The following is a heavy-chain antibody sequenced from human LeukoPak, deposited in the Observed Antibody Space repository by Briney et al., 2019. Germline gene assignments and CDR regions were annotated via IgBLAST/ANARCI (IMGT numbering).Heavy chain of an antibody. Sequence: SGGSLRLSCAASGFSISDYYMTWVRQAPGKGLEWVSTIERGTSTLYAGSVKGRFTISGDNTKNTLYLQMNSLRAEDTAVYYCGRGGYDFDAWGPGTTVSVFS. D-gene: IGHD3/OR15-3a*01. J-gene: IGHJ6*02. CDR2: IERGTST. V-gene: IGHV3-69-1*01. CDR1: GFSISDYY. CDR3: GRGGYDFDA.